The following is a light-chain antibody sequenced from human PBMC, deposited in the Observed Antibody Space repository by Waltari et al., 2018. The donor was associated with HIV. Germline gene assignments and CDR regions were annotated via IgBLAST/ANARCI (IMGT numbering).Light chain of an antibody. V-gene: IGLV3-21*02. Sequence: SYVLTQAPSVSVAPGQTATISCGHIGRNSVQGYRQKPGRAPLLVVLDDVDRSSGIPARFSGARSGERATLTIRGVEAGDEADYYCQVWDRSYKEAVFGGGT. CDR1: HIGRNS. J-gene: IGLJ2*01. CDR2: DDV. CDR3: QVWDRSYKEAV.